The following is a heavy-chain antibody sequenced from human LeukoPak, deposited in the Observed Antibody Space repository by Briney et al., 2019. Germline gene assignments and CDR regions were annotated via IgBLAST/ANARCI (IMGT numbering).Heavy chain of an antibody. V-gene: IGHV3-30-3*01. CDR3: ARGVRSSYYDFWSGYSPSFDY. J-gene: IGHJ4*02. CDR1: GFTFSSYA. D-gene: IGHD3-3*01. CDR2: ISYDGSNK. Sequence: GGSLRLSCAASGFTFSSYAMHWVRQAPGKGLEWVAVISYDGSNKYYADSVKGRFTISRDNSKNTLYLQMNSLRAEDTAVYYCARGVRSSYYDFWSGYSPSFDYWGQGTLVTVSS.